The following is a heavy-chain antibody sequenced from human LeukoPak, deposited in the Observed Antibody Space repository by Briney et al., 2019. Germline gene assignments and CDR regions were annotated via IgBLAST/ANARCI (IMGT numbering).Heavy chain of an antibody. J-gene: IGHJ4*02. CDR1: GYTFTSYV. V-gene: IGHV1-8*01. CDR2: MNPNSGNT. D-gene: IGHD1-7*01. Sequence: ASVKVSCKASGYTFTSYVIIWVRQATGQGLEWMGWMNPNSGNTGYAQKFQGRVTINTHTSISTPYMVLSSLRSEATAGYYLARAPSKTGTPLAGYWGQGTLVTVSS. CDR3: ARAPSKTGTPLAGY.